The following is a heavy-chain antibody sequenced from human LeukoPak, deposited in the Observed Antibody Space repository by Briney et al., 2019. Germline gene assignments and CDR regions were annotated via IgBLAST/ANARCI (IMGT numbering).Heavy chain of an antibody. CDR2: ISGSGGST. D-gene: IGHD1-26*01. CDR1: GFTFSIYA. CDR3: AKDALSSGSYYGARVFDY. V-gene: IGHV3-23*01. J-gene: IGHJ4*02. Sequence: GGSLRLSCAASGFTFSIYAMTWVRQAPGKGLEWVSSISGSGGSTYYADTLKGRFTVSRDNSKNTLYLQMNSLRAEDTAVYYCAKDALSSGSYYGARVFDYWGQGTLVTVSS.